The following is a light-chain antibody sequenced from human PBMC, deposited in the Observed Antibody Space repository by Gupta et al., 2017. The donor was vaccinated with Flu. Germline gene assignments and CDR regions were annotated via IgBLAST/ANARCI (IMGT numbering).Light chain of an antibody. CDR1: SGSVSPSNH. CDR2: STN. J-gene: IGLJ3*02. CDR3: VLYMGSGIWV. V-gene: IGLV8-61*01. Sequence: QPVVTQEPSFSVSPGGPVTLTCGLSSGSVSPSNHPTWYQQTPGQAPRTLVYSTNTRSSGVPARFSGFILGNKAALTTTGAQADDESDYYCVLYMGSGIWVFGGGTKLTVL.